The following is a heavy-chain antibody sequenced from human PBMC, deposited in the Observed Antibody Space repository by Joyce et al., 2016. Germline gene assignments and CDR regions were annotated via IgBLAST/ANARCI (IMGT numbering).Heavy chain of an antibody. J-gene: IGHJ4*02. CDR2: IKPDGSEK. Sequence: EVQLVESGGGLVQPGGSQRLPCVASGFTFSSYWMSWFRQAPGKGLEWVANIKPDGSEKFYVDSVKGRFTSPRDNAKDSLSLQMNSLRAEDTAVYYCARAFGDYWGQGVLVTVSS. D-gene: IGHD3-10*01. CDR1: GFTFSSYW. V-gene: IGHV3-7*04. CDR3: ARAFGDY.